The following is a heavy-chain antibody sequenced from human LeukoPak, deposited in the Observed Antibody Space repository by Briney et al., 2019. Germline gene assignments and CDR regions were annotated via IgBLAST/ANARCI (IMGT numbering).Heavy chain of an antibody. CDR1: GVSISSYY. D-gene: IGHD3-22*01. V-gene: IGHV4-59*01. Sequence: PSETLSLTCTVSGVSISSYYWSWIRQPPGKGLEWSGYIYYSENTNYNSSLKSRVTISEDTSKNQFSLNLTSVTAADTAVYYCAGGNFYDSSGHPYHFHYWGQGTLVTVPS. CDR3: AGGNFYDSSGHPYHFHY. CDR2: IYYSENT. J-gene: IGHJ4*02.